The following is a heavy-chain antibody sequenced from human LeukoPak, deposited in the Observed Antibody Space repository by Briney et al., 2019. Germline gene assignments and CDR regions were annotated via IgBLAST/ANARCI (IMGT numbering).Heavy chain of an antibody. CDR3: VRGYSYVPH. CDR1: GFPFSSYW. J-gene: IGHJ4*02. D-gene: IGHD5-18*01. Sequence: GGSLRLSCATSGFPFSSYWMSWVRQAPGKGLEWVANIKLDGSEKNYVDSVKGRFTISRDNAKNSLYLQMDSLGAEDTAVYYCVRGYSYVPHWGQGTLATVSS. CDR2: IKLDGSEK. V-gene: IGHV3-7*04.